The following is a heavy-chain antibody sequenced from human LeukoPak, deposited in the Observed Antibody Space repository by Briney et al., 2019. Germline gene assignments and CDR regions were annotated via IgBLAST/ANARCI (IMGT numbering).Heavy chain of an antibody. CDR2: ISSSSSYI. CDR1: GFTFSDYY. J-gene: IGHJ4*02. D-gene: IGHD2-2*01. V-gene: IGHV3-11*05. CDR3: ARDYCSSTSCLFDY. Sequence: GGSLRLSCAASGFTFSDYYMSWIRQAPGKGLEWVSYISSSSSYINYADSVKGRFTISRDNAKNSLYLQMNSLRADDTAVYYCARDYCSSTSCLFDYWGQGTLVTVSS.